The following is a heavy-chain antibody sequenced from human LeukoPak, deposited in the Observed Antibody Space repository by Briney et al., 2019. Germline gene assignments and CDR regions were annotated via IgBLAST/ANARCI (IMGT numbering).Heavy chain of an antibody. D-gene: IGHD6-6*01. J-gene: IGHJ4*02. CDR2: ISYDGSNK. Sequence: GGSLRLSCAASGFTFSSYAMHWVRQAPGKGLEWVAVISYDGSNKYYADSVKGRFTISRDNAKNSLYLQMNSLRAEDTAVYYCARGEDSSSSTSDYWGQGTLVTVSS. CDR1: GFTFSSYA. V-gene: IGHV3-30*04. CDR3: ARGEDSSSSTSDY.